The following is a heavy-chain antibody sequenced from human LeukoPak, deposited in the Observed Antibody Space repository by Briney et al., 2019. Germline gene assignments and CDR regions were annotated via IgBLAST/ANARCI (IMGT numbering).Heavy chain of an antibody. J-gene: IGHJ4*02. CDR1: GGSISTSNYY. CDR2: IFYSGST. CDR3: ARHSGSGSYHSPFGN. Sequence: SETLSLTCTVSGGSISTSNYYWGWIRQPPGKGLEWIGNIFYSGSTYYNPSLKSRVTISVDTSKNQFSLELTSVTAADTAVYYCARHSGSGSYHSPFGNWGQGTLVTVSS. D-gene: IGHD3-10*01. V-gene: IGHV4-39*01.